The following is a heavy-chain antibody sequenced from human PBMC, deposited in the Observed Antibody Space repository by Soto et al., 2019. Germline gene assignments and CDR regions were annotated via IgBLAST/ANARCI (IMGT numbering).Heavy chain of an antibody. CDR2: ISYDGSNI. V-gene: IGHV3-30-3*01. D-gene: IGHD2-8*02. J-gene: IGHJ4*02. Sequence: QVQLVESGGGVVQPGRSLRLSCAASGFTFSTYVMHWVRQAPGKGLEWVAVISYDGSNIYYADSVKGRFTFSRDNSKILLYLQIYSLRAEDTAVYYCVRKYHDGTCYVLVGSFDYWGQGCLVTVSS. CDR1: GFTFSTYV. CDR3: VRKYHDGTCYVLVGSFDY.